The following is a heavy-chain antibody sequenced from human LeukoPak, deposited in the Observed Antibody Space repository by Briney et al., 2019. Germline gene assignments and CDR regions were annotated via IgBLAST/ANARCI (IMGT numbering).Heavy chain of an antibody. CDR1: GFTFDDYG. J-gene: IGHJ4*02. Sequence: GGSLRLSCAASGFTFDDYGMSWVRQAPGKRLEWVSGINWNGGSTGYADSVKGRFTISRDNAKNSLYLQMNSLRAEDTALYYCARGDVWGSYRRYFDYWGQGTLVTVSS. CDR2: INWNGGST. V-gene: IGHV3-20*04. CDR3: ARGDVWGSYRRYFDY. D-gene: IGHD3-16*02.